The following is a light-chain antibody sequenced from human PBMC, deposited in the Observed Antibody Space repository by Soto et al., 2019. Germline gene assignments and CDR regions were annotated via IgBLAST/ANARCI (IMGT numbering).Light chain of an antibody. J-gene: IGKJ2*01. Sequence: DIQMTQSPSSLSASVGDRVTITCRASQSVLTYLNWYQHKPGKAPRLLIYGASYLQSGVPPRFSGSGSGTDFTLPISSLQPEDLATYYCQQSLSTPHNFGQGTKLEIK. CDR3: QQSLSTPHN. CDR2: GAS. CDR1: QSVLTY. V-gene: IGKV1-39*01.